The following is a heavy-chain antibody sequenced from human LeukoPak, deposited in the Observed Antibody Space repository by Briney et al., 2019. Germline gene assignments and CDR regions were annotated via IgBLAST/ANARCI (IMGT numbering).Heavy chain of an antibody. D-gene: IGHD5-18*01. CDR1: GFTFSSYG. CDR2: IWYDSSNK. Sequence: RGSLRLSCAASGFTFSSYGMHWVRQAPGKGLEWVAVIWYDSSNKYYADSVKGRFTISRDNSKNTLYLQMNSLRAEDTAVYYCAKGGYSYGPMYYFDYWGQGTLVTVSS. V-gene: IGHV3-33*06. J-gene: IGHJ4*02. CDR3: AKGGYSYGPMYYFDY.